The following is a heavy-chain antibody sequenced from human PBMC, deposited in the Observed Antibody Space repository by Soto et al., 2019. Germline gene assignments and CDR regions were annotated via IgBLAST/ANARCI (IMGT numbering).Heavy chain of an antibody. CDR1: GYSFTSYW. J-gene: IGHJ6*02. Sequence: GESLKISCKGSGYSFTSYWIGWVRQMPGKGLEWMGIIYPGDSDTRYSPSFQGQVTISADKSISTAYLQWSSLKASDTAMYYCARQLTTETTIYYYYGMDVWGQGTTVTVSS. D-gene: IGHD4-17*01. CDR2: IYPGDSDT. V-gene: IGHV5-51*01. CDR3: ARQLTTETTIYYYYGMDV.